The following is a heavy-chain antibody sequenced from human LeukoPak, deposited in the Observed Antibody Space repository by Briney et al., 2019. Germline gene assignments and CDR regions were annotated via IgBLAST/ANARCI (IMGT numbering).Heavy chain of an antibody. D-gene: IGHD6-19*01. CDR2: IDPSDSYT. CDR3: ARHIISSGWYGGVDY. V-gene: IGHV5-10-1*01. Sequence: GESLKISCKGSGYSLTSYWISWVRQMPGKGLEWMGRIDPSDSYTNYSPSFQGHVTISADKSISTAYLQWSSLKASDTAMYYCARHIISSGWYGGVDYWGQGTLVTVSS. CDR1: GYSLTSYW. J-gene: IGHJ4*02.